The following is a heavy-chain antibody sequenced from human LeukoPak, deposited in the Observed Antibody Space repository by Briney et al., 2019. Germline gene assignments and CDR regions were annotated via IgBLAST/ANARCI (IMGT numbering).Heavy chain of an antibody. J-gene: IGHJ4*02. CDR1: GFTFSDYY. CDR3: ARDDFLGFTTVTLPVDY. D-gene: IGHD4-17*01. CDR2: ISSSGSTI. Sequence: AGGSLRLSCAASGFTFSDYYMSWIRQAPGKGLEWVSYISSSGSTIYYADSVKGRFTISRDNAKNSLYLQMNSLRAEDTAVYYCARDDFLGFTTVTLPVDYWGQGTLVTVSS. V-gene: IGHV3-11*01.